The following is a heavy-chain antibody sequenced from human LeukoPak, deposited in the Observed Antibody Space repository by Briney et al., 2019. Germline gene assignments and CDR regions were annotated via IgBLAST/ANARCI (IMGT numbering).Heavy chain of an antibody. CDR3: AKDRRMSGGYFYFDY. D-gene: IGHD1-26*01. CDR1: GFTFSSYW. Sequence: QAGGSLRLSRAASGFTFSSYWMSWVRQAPGKGLEWVANIKQDGSEKYYVDSVKGRFTISRDNAKNSLYLQMNSLRAEDTAVYYCAKDRRMSGGYFYFDYWGQGTLVTVSS. J-gene: IGHJ4*02. CDR2: IKQDGSEK. V-gene: IGHV3-7*01.